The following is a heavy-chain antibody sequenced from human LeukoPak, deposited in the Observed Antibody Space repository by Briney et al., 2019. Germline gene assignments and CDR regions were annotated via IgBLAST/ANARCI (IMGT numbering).Heavy chain of an antibody. J-gene: IGHJ4*02. Sequence: KPSETLSLTCTVSGGSISSGGYYWSWIRQHPGKGLEWIGYIYYSGSTYYNPSLKSRVTISVDRSKNQFSLKLSSVTAADTAVHYCARGSYYYGSGSYSSNNFDYWGQGTLVTVSS. D-gene: IGHD3-10*01. V-gene: IGHV4-31*03. CDR2: IYYSGST. CDR3: ARGSYYYGSGSYSSNNFDY. CDR1: GGSISSGGYY.